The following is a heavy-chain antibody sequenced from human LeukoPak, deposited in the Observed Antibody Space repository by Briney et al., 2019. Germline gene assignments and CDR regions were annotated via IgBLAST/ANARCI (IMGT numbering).Heavy chain of an antibody. J-gene: IGHJ5*02. D-gene: IGHD6-13*01. CDR3: ARDRDSSSWQNWFDP. CDR2: INPNSGGT. CDR1: GYTFTGYY. Sequence: EASVKVSCTASGYTFTGYYMHWVRQAPGQGLEWMGWINPNSGGTNYAQKFQGRVTMTRDTSISTAYMELSRLRSDDTAVYYCARDRDSSSWQNWFDPWGQGTLVTVSS. V-gene: IGHV1-2*02.